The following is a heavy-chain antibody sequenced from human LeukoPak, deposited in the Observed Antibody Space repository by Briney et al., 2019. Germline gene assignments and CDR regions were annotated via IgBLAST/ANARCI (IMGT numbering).Heavy chain of an antibody. CDR2: ISYDGSNK. CDR3: AKVLMSSGWFDP. J-gene: IGHJ5*02. Sequence: PGGSLRLSCAASGFTFSSYGMHWVRQAPGKGLEWVAVISYDGSNKYYADSVKGRFTISRDNSKNTLYLQMNSLRAEDTAVFYCAKVLMSSGWFDPWGQGTLVTVSS. V-gene: IGHV3-30*18. D-gene: IGHD6-6*01. CDR1: GFTFSSYG.